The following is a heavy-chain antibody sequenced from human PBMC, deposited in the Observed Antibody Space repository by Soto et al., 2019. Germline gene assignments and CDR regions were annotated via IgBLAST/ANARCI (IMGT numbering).Heavy chain of an antibody. CDR2: IYWDDYK. J-gene: IGHJ5*02. Sequence: QITLKESGPSLVKPTQTLTLTCTFSGFSLSTSGVGVGWICQPPGKALEWLALIYWDDYKRYSPSLKIRLTITKDTSKNQVVLTMTYMAPVDTATYYCAHLYDSRGRAHNWFDPWGQGTLATVAS. CDR1: GFSLSTSGVG. CDR3: AHLYDSRGRAHNWFDP. V-gene: IGHV2-5*02. D-gene: IGHD3-22*01.